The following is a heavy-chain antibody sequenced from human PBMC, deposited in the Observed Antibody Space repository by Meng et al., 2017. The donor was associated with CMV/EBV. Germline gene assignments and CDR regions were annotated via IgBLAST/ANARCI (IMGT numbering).Heavy chain of an antibody. V-gene: IGHV3-30-3*01. D-gene: IGHD1-7*01. CDR3: ARGWNYVEQRVFDY. Sequence: GESLKISCAASGLTFSSYAMYWVRQAPGKGPEWVAVISYDGSNKYYADSVKGRFTISRDNSKNTLFLQMNSLRAEDTAVYYCARGWNYVEQRVFDYWGQGTLVTVSS. J-gene: IGHJ4*02. CDR2: ISYDGSNK. CDR1: GLTFSSYA.